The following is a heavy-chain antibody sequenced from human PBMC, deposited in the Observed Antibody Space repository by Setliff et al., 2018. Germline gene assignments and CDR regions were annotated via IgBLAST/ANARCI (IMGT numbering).Heavy chain of an antibody. CDR3: ARAVTIFGVITPIYFYYMDV. CDR2: ISVSGDDI. Sequence: GGSLRLSCAASGFIFSSYIMTWVRQAPGKGLEWVASISVSGDDIYYTDSVKGRFSISRDNAKNSLHLQMNSLRAEDTALFYCARAVTIFGVITPIYFYYMDVWGKGTTVTVSS. CDR1: GFIFSSYI. V-gene: IGHV3-21*01. D-gene: IGHD3-3*01. J-gene: IGHJ6*03.